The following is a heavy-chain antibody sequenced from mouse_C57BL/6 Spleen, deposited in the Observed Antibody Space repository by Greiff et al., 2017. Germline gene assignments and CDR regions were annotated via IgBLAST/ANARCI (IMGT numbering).Heavy chain of an antibody. Sequence: EVMLVESGGGLVKPGGSLKLSCAASGFTFSSYAMSWVRQTPEKRLEWVATISDGGSYTYYPDNVKGRFTISRDNAKNNLYLQMSHLKSEDTAMYYCARDYYGSGSYFDVWGTGTTVTVSS. V-gene: IGHV5-4*01. CDR1: GFTFSSYA. D-gene: IGHD1-1*01. J-gene: IGHJ1*03. CDR3: ARDYYGSGSYFDV. CDR2: ISDGGSYT.